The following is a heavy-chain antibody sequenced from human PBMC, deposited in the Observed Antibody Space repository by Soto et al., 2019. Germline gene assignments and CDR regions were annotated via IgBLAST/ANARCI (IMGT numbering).Heavy chain of an antibody. D-gene: IGHD3-3*01. CDR1: GGSFSGYY. J-gene: IGHJ6*01. CDR3: ARWETIFGVVVHEGMEV. CDR2: INHSGST. Sequence: SETLSLTCAVYGGSFSGYYWSWIRQPPGKGLEWIGEINHSGSTNYNPSLKSRVTISVDTSKNQFSLKLSSVTAADTAVYYCARWETIFGVVVHEGMEVLGQGTTVT. V-gene: IGHV4-34*01.